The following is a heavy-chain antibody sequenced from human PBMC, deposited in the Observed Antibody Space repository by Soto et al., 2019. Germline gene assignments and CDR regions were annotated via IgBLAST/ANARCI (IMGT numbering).Heavy chain of an antibody. Sequence: TSETLSLTCTVSGGSISSYYWSWIRQPPGKGLEWIGYIFDSGSTNYNPSLKSRVTMSVDTSKNQFSLKVSSVTAADTAVYYCARGGRGYSGYEHDYWGQGTLVTVSS. CDR3: ARGGRGYSGYEHDY. CDR2: IFDSGST. J-gene: IGHJ4*02. D-gene: IGHD5-12*01. CDR1: GGSISSYY. V-gene: IGHV4-59*01.